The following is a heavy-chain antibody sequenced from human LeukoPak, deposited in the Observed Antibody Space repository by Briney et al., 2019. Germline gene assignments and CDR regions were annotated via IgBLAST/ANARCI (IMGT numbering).Heavy chain of an antibody. D-gene: IGHD3-9*01. Sequence: GGSLRLSCAASGFTFSIHGMHWVRQAPGKGLEWVAVIWYDGSNKYYADSVKGRFTISRDNSKNTLYLQMNSLRAEDTAVYYCATLRYFDWFIDYWGQGTLVTVSS. CDR1: GFTFSIHG. CDR3: ATLRYFDWFIDY. J-gene: IGHJ4*02. CDR2: IWYDGSNK. V-gene: IGHV3-33*01.